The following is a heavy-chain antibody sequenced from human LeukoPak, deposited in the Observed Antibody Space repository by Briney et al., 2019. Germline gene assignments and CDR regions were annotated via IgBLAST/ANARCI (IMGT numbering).Heavy chain of an antibody. CDR1: GFTFSNYW. CDR2: INSDGSSR. Sequence: EGSLRLSCAASGFTFSNYWMHWVRQAPGKGLVWVSRINSDGSSRNYADSVKGRFTISRDNAKNTLYLQMNSLRAEDTAVYYCASASSHRIAAGGDYWGQGTLVTVSS. D-gene: IGHD6-13*01. J-gene: IGHJ4*02. CDR3: ASASSHRIAAGGDY. V-gene: IGHV3-74*01.